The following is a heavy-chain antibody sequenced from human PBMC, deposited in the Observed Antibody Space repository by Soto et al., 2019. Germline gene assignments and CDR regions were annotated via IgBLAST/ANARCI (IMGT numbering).Heavy chain of an antibody. V-gene: IGHV3-64D*08. Sequence: EVQLVESGGGLVQPGGSLRLSCSASGFTFNDNPMYWVRQAPGKGLEYVSLISANGGSTHYADSVKGRFSISRDNSENTLYLQMSSLRAEDTAVYYGVKGAGWLQDVDYWGQGTLVTVSS. CDR2: ISANGGST. CDR1: GFTFNDNP. CDR3: VKGAGWLQDVDY. D-gene: IGHD5-12*01. J-gene: IGHJ4*02.